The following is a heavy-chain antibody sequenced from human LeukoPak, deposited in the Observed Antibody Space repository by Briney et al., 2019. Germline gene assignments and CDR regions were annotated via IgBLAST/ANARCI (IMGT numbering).Heavy chain of an antibody. J-gene: IGHJ4*02. V-gene: IGHV3-74*01. CDR3: ARDLRGTRDY. CDR1: GFTFSTYW. Sequence: GVSLRLSCAASGFTFSTYWVHWVRQAPGKGRVWVSRINPDGSRRDYADSVKGRFTISRDNAKNTLYLQMNSLRAEDTAVYFCARDLRGTRDYWGQGTLVTVSS. D-gene: IGHD2-15*01. CDR2: INPDGSRR.